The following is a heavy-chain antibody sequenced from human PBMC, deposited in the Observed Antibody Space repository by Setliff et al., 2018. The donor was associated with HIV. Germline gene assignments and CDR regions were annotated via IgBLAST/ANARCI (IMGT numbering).Heavy chain of an antibody. CDR1: GYSFSTYW. CDR2: IYPGDSDA. J-gene: IGHJ4*02. V-gene: IGHV5-51*01. CDR3: ARNHLNYASGNTKTSGAYYFDS. D-gene: IGHD3-10*01. Sequence: PGESLKISCKGSGYSFSTYWIAGVRQMPGRGLEVMGLIYPGDSDARYNQSFQGQVTISADKSISTAYLQWSSLKASDSAIFYCARNHLNYASGNTKTSGAYYFDSWGQGTLVTVSS.